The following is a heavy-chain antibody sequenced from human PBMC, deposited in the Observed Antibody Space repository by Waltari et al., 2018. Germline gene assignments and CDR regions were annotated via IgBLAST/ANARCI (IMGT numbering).Heavy chain of an antibody. CDR2: INTNTGNP. V-gene: IGHV7-4-1*02. Sequence: QVQLVQSGAEVKKPGASVKVSCKASGYTFTGYYMHWVRQAPGQGLEWMGWINTNTGNPTYAQGFTGRFVFSLDTSVSTAYLQISSLKAEDTAVYYCARMDYGDPADYWGQGTLVTVSS. CDR3: ARMDYGDPADY. D-gene: IGHD4-17*01. J-gene: IGHJ4*02. CDR1: GYTFTGYY.